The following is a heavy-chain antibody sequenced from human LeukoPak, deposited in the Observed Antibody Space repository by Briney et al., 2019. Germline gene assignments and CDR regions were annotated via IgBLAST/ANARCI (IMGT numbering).Heavy chain of an antibody. CDR2: IYHSGST. Sequence: SETLSLTCTVSGYSISSGYYWGWIRQPPGKGLEWIGSIYHSGSTYYNPSLKSRVTISVDTSKNQFSLKLSSVTAADTAVYYCARARTGSYEGPRAFDYWGQGTLVTVSS. V-gene: IGHV4-38-2*02. J-gene: IGHJ4*02. CDR1: GYSISSGYY. D-gene: IGHD5-12*01. CDR3: ARARTGSYEGPRAFDY.